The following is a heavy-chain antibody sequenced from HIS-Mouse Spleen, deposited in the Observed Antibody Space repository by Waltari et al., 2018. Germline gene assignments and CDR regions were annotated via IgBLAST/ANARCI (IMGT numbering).Heavy chain of an antibody. D-gene: IGHD6-13*01. CDR2: IYYSGST. Sequence: QLQLQESGPGLVKPSETLSLTCTVPGRSSRRSTYYWGWIPQPPGKGLDWIGSIYYSGSTYYNPSLKSRVTISVDTSKNQFSLKLSSVTAADTAVYYCAREIPYSSSWYDWYFDLWGRGTLVTVSS. CDR3: AREIPYSSSWYDWYFDL. V-gene: IGHV4-39*07. J-gene: IGHJ2*01. CDR1: GRSSRRSTYY.